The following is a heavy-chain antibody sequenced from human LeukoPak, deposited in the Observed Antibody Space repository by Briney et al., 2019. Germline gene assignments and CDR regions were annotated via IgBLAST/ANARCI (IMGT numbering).Heavy chain of an antibody. CDR1: GDTFSSSS. Sequence: GASVKVSCKASGDTFSSSSFSCVRQAPGQGLEWMGGIIPMLATADNAQRFQGRLTITADQSTDTLYMELSSLRSEDTAVYYCATLSFMDYYDNSGDYYYYMDVWGKGTTVTISS. CDR3: ATLSFMDYYDNSGDYYYYMDV. D-gene: IGHD3-22*01. V-gene: IGHV1-69*10. J-gene: IGHJ6*03. CDR2: IIPMLATA.